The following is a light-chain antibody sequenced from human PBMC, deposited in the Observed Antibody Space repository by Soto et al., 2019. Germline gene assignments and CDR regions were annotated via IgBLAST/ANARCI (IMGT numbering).Light chain of an antibody. CDR3: QHYGSSPKT. Sequence: EIGLTQSPGTLSVSPGERATLSCRASQSISSSYLAWYQQRPGQAPRLLIYGASSRATGIPDRFSGSGFRTDFSLTISRLEPEDFAVYYCQHYGSSPKTFGQGTKVEI. J-gene: IGKJ1*01. V-gene: IGKV3-20*01. CDR1: QSISSSY. CDR2: GAS.